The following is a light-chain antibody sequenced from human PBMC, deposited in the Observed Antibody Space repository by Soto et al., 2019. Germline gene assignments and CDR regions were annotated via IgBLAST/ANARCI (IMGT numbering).Light chain of an antibody. J-gene: IGKJ4*01. CDR2: GAS. CDR1: QSVSSNY. CDR3: HQYGSSPLT. V-gene: IGKV3-20*01. Sequence: EIVLTQSPGTLSLSPGERATLSCRASQSVSSNYLAWYQQKPGQAPRLLIYGASSRATGIPDRFSGSGSGTDFTLTISRLEPEDFAVYHCHQYGSSPLTFGGGTKVEI.